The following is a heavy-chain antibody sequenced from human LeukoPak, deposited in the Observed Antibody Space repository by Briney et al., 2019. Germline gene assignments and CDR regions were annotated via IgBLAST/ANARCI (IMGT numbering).Heavy chain of an antibody. Sequence: SETLSLTCTVSGGSISSYYWSWIRQPPGKGLEWIGSIYYGGSTDYNPSLKSRGIISVDTSKNQSSLKLSSVTSADTAVYYCARDRFDDSNGYYYHSYYYMNVWGKGTTVTVSS. D-gene: IGHD3-22*01. J-gene: IGHJ6*03. V-gene: IGHV4-39*07. CDR3: ARDRFDDSNGYYYHSYYYMNV. CDR1: GGSISSYY. CDR2: IYYGGST.